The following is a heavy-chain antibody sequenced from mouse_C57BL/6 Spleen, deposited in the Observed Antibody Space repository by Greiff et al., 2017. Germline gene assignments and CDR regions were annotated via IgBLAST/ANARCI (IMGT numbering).Heavy chain of an antibody. CDR2: IYPRSGNT. D-gene: IGHD2-5*01. CDR1: GYTFTSYG. Sequence: VHLVESGAELARPGASVKLSCKASGYTFTSYGISWVKQRTGQGLEWIGEIYPRSGNTYYNEKFKGKATLTADKSSSTAYMELRSLTSEDSAVYFCASAYYSNYVYYFDYWGQGTTLTVSS. V-gene: IGHV1-81*01. CDR3: ASAYYSNYVYYFDY. J-gene: IGHJ2*01.